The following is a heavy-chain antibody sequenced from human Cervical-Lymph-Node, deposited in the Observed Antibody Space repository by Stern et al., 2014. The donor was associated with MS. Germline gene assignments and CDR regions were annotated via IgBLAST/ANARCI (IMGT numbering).Heavy chain of an antibody. J-gene: IGHJ5*02. CDR2: SYPGNYDT. V-gene: IGHV5-51*03. CDR3: ARHGGPNWNHEAHNWFDP. D-gene: IGHD1-14*01. CDR1: EYNFNTHW. Sequence: VQLVESGAEVKKPGESLKISCKGSEYNFNTHWIAWVRQMPGKGLEWLGNSYPGNYDTSYNPSLQGQVSISADKSITTAYLHFSSLKASDSAMYFCARHGGPNWNHEAHNWFDPWGQGTLVTVSS.